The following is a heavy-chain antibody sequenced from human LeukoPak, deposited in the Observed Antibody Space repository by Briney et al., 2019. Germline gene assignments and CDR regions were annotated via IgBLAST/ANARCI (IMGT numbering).Heavy chain of an antibody. J-gene: IGHJ4*02. V-gene: IGHV4-59*01. CDR3: ARDPGYCSGGSCYTSYYFDY. CDR2: IYYSGST. Sequence: SETLSLTCTVSGGSISSYYWSWIRQPPGKGLEWIGYIYYSGSTNYNPSLKSRVSISVDTSKNQFSLKLSSVTAADTAVYYCARDPGYCSGGSCYTSYYFDYWGQGTLVTVSS. CDR1: GGSISSYY. D-gene: IGHD2-15*01.